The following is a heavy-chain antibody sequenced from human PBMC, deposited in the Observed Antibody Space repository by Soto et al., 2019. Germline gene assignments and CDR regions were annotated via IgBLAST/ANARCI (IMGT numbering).Heavy chain of an antibody. V-gene: IGHV4-59*08. CDR2: IYYSGST. D-gene: IGHD3-3*01. Sequence: SETLSLTCTVSGGSISSYYWSWIRQPPGKGLEWTGYIYYSGSTNYNPSLKSRVTISVDTSKNQFSLKLSSVTAADTAVYYCARRRFLEWLFRKEGDYMDVGGKGTTVTVPS. CDR1: GGSISSYY. CDR3: ARRRFLEWLFRKEGDYMDV. J-gene: IGHJ6*03.